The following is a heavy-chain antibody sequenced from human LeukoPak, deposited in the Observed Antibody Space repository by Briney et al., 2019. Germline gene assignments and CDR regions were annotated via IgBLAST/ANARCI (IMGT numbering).Heavy chain of an antibody. CDR3: ARGLKYSYGPYYYYMDV. J-gene: IGHJ6*03. D-gene: IGHD5-18*01. CDR2: IYYSGST. CDR1: GGSISSSSYY. V-gene: IGHV4-39*01. Sequence: SETLSLTCTVSGGSISSSSYYWGWIRQPPGKGLEWIGSIYYSGSTYYNPSLKSRVTISVDTSKNQFSLKLSSVTAADTAVYYCARGLKYSYGPYYYYMDVWGKGTTVTVSS.